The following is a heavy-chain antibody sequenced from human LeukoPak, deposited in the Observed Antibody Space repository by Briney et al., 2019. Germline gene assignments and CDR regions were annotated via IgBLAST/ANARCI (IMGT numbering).Heavy chain of an antibody. Sequence: PSETLSLTCTVSGGSISSGGYYWSWIRQPPGKGLEWIGYIYHSGSTYYNPSLKSRVTISVDRSKNQFSLKLSSVTAADTAVYYCARDPENYCSSTSCCGRVGVSAFDIWGQGTMVTVSS. J-gene: IGHJ3*02. V-gene: IGHV4-30-2*01. CDR1: GGSISSGGYY. CDR2: IYHSGST. CDR3: ARDPENYCSSTSCCGRVGVSAFDI. D-gene: IGHD2-2*01.